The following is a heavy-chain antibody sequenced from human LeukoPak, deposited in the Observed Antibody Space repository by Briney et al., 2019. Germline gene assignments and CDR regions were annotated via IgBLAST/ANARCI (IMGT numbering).Heavy chain of an antibody. CDR1: GGSISSRSHY. J-gene: IGHJ4*02. Sequence: PSETLSLTCSVSGGSISSRSHYWGWIRQSPGKGLEWIGTIYYSGTTFYNPSLQSQVSISVDTSRNQFSLRLNSVTAADTAVYYCARRNDYDFWSGNQYYFDYWGQGTLVTVSS. CDR2: IYYSGTT. CDR3: ARRNDYDFWSGNQYYFDY. D-gene: IGHD3-3*01. V-gene: IGHV4-39*01.